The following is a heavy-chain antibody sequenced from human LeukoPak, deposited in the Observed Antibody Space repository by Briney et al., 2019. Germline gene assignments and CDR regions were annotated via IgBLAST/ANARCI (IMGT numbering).Heavy chain of an antibody. CDR1: GFILSDYN. V-gene: IGHV3-21*01. J-gene: IGHJ4*02. CDR2: IAISGTYI. D-gene: IGHD1-26*01. CDR3: TRDLSATARAYDY. Sequence: GGSLRLSCAASGFILSDYNMNWVRQAPGKGLEWVSFIAISGTYITYADSVKGRSTISRDNAKNSLYLQMNSLRAEDTAVYYCTRDLSATARAYDYWGQGTLVTVSS.